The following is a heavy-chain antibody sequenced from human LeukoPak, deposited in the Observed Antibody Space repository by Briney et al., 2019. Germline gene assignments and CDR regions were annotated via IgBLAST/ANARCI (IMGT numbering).Heavy chain of an antibody. CDR2: ISSSSSYI. Sequence: GGSLRLSCAASGFTFSSYSMNWVRQAPGKGLEWVSSISSSSSYIYYADSVKGRFTISRDNAKNSLYLQMNSLRAEDTAVYYCASILDTRHYYDSSGLVPWGQGTLVTVSS. CDR3: ASILDTRHYYDSSGLVP. D-gene: IGHD3-22*01. V-gene: IGHV3-21*01. J-gene: IGHJ5*02. CDR1: GFTFSSYS.